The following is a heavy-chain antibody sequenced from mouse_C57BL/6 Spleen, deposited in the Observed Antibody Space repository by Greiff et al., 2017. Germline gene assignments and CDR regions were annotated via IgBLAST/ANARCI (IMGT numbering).Heavy chain of an antibody. J-gene: IGHJ2*01. CDR3: AIYLDGYLDY. CDR2: ISNKANGYTT. CDR1: GFTFTDYY. Sequence: EVKLVESGGGLVQPGGSLSLSCAASGFTFTDYYMSWVRQPPGKALEWLGFISNKANGYTTEYSASVTGRFTISSDNSQSILYLQRNALRAEDSVNYYCAIYLDGYLDYWGQGTTLTVAS. D-gene: IGHD2-3*01. V-gene: IGHV7-3*01.